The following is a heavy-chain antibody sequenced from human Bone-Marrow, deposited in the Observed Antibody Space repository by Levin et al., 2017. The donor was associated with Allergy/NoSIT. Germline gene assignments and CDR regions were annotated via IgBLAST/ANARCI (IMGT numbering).Heavy chain of an antibody. D-gene: IGHD1-26*01. V-gene: IGHV3-74*01. CDR3: VRDYGALGDY. CDR2: INTAGTST. J-gene: IGHJ4*01. CDR1: GFTFSYFQ. Sequence: GGSLRLSCAASGFTFSYFQMHWVRQAPGEGLMWVSEINTAGTSTTYADSVKGRFTISRDNAKNTLYLQMNTLRADDTALYYCVRDYGALGDYWGQGTLVTVSS.